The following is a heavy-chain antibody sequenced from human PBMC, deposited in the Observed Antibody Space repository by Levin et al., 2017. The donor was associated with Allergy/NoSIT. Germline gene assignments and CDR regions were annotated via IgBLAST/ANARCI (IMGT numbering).Heavy chain of an antibody. CDR3: ARVLRFDYYYYMDV. CDR1: GFTFSSYG. CDR2: IWDDGYKK. Sequence: GESLKISCAASGFTFSSYGMHWVRQAPGKGLEWVAVIWDDGYKKYYADSVKGRFTISRDNSKNTLYLQMNSLRAEDTAVYYCARVLRFDYYYYMDVWGKGTTVTVSS. J-gene: IGHJ6*03. V-gene: IGHV3-33*01. D-gene: IGHD5-12*01.